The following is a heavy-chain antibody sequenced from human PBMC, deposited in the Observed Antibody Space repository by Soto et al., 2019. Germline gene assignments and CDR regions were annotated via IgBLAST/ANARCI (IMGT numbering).Heavy chain of an antibody. CDR2: IYHSGST. CDR3: ARLPYGSGSYYLGNDAFDI. V-gene: IGHV4-38-2*01. D-gene: IGHD3-10*01. CDR1: GYSIGSGYY. Sequence: SETLSLTCAVSGYSIGSGYYWGWIRQPPGKGLGWIGSIYHSGSTYYNPSLKSRVTISVDTSKNQFSLKLSSVTAGDTAVYYCARLPYGSGSYYLGNDAFDIWGQGTMVTVS. J-gene: IGHJ3*02.